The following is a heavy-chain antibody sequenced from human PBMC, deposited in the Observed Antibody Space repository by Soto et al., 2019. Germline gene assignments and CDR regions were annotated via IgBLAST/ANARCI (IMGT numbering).Heavy chain of an antibody. D-gene: IGHD3-22*01. V-gene: IGHV1-8*01. CDR2: MNPNSGNT. J-gene: IGHJ6*02. CDR1: GYTFTSYD. Sequence: QVQLVQSGAEVKKPGASVKVSCKASGYTFTSYDINWVRQATGQGLEWMGWMNPNSGNTGYAQKFQGRVTMTRNTSLTPAYMALSSLRSEDTAVYYCARPSTGSYYYGMDVWGPGTAVTVPS. CDR3: ARPSTGSYYYGMDV.